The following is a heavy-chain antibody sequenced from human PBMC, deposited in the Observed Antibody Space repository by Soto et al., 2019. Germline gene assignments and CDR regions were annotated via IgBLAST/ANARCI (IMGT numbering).Heavy chain of an antibody. V-gene: IGHV1-24*01. Sequence: GASVKVSFKVSGYTPTELSMHWVRQAPGKRREWMGGFDPEDGETIYVQKFQGRVTMTEDTSTDTAYMELSSPRSEDTAVYYCATPTLMDYDSSGYYGSFDYWGQGTLVTVSS. CDR1: GYTPTELS. CDR2: FDPEDGET. D-gene: IGHD3-22*01. CDR3: ATPTLMDYDSSGYYGSFDY. J-gene: IGHJ4*02.